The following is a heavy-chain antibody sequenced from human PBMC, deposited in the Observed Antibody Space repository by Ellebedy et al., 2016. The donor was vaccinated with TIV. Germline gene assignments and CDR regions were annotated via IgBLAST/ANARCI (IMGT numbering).Heavy chain of an antibody. CDR1: GFTVSSSY. CDR3: ARETFNDVDLKVWGIFDI. D-gene: IGHD6-13*01. Sequence: GGSLRLSCAASGFTVSSSYMSWVRQAPGKGLEWVSLISIADSTYYSDSVKGRLTISRDDSKNTVVLQMNSLRAEDTAAYYCARETFNDVDLKVWGIFDIWGQGTMVTVSS. V-gene: IGHV3-66*01. J-gene: IGHJ3*02. CDR2: ISIADST.